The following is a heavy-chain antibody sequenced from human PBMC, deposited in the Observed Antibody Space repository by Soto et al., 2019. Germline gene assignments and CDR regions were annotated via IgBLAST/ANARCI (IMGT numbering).Heavy chain of an antibody. V-gene: IGHV4-30-2*01. J-gene: IGHJ5*02. CDR3: ARVRGTPHTRCFDP. D-gene: IGHD1-7*01. Sequence: QLQLQESGSGLVKPSQTLSLTCAVSGGSISSGGYSWSWIRQPPGKGLEWIGYIYHSGSTYYNPSLQSRVTISVDRSKNQFSLKLSSVTAADTAVYYCARVRGTPHTRCFDPWGQGTLVTVSS. CDR1: GGSISSGGYS. CDR2: IYHSGST.